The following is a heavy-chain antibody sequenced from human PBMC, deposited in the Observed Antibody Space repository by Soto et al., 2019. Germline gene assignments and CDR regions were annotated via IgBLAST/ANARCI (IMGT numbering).Heavy chain of an antibody. D-gene: IGHD3-3*01. Sequence: GGSLRLSCAASGFTVSSKYMSWVRQAPGKGLEWVSLIQSGGPTYYADSVKGRFTISRDTSENTVHLQMDSLRAEDTAVYYCGKDQYYDFWSGPNYYYGMDVWGQGTTVTVSS. V-gene: IGHV3-66*01. J-gene: IGHJ6*02. CDR3: GKDQYYDFWSGPNYYYGMDV. CDR1: GFTVSSKY. CDR2: IQSGGPT.